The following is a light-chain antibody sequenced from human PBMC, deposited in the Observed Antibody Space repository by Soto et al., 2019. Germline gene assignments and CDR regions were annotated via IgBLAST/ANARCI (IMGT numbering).Light chain of an antibody. CDR2: WAS. V-gene: IGKV4-1*01. CDR1: QSVLYSSNNKNY. J-gene: IGKJ5*01. Sequence: DIVMTQTHASLAVSLGERTTIHCKASQSVLYSSNNKNYLAWYQQKPGQPPKLLIYWASTRESGVPDRFSGSGSGTHFTLTISSLQAEDLAVYYCQQYYSPPMTFGQGTRLEIK. CDR3: QQYYSPPMT.